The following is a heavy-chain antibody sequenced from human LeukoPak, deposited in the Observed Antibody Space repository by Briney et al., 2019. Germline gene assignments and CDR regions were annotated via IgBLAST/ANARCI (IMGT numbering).Heavy chain of an antibody. Sequence: ASVTVSCKASGYIFTSYHMHWVRQAPGQGLEWMGIINPSGGSTSYAQKFQGRVTMTRDTSTSTVYMELSSLRSEDTAVYNCAREGRSGYYYFDYWGQGTLVTVSS. CDR1: GYIFTSYH. CDR3: AREGRSGYYYFDY. CDR2: INPSGGST. V-gene: IGHV1-46*01. J-gene: IGHJ4*02. D-gene: IGHD3-3*01.